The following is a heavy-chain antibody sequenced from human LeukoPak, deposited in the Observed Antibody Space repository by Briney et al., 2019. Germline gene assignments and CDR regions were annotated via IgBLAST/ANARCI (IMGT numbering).Heavy chain of an antibody. V-gene: IGHV1-69*06. Sequence: ASVKVCCKASGSTFSSYAISWVRQAPGQGLEWMGGIITIFGTANYAQKFQGRVTITADKFTSTAYMELSSLRSEDTAVYYCAREVTEYYGAGSTPFDYWGEGTLVTVSS. CDR1: GSTFSSYA. J-gene: IGHJ4*02. D-gene: IGHD3-10*01. CDR2: IITIFGTA. CDR3: AREVTEYYGAGSTPFDY.